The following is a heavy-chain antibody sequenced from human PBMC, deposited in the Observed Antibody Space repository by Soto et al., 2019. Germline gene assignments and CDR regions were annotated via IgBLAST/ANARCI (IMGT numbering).Heavy chain of an antibody. Sequence: PGGSLRLSCAASGFTFSSYSMNWVRQAPGKGLEWVSSISSSSSYIYYADSVKGRFTISRDNAKNSLYLQMNSLRAEDTAVYYCARDQEQLDPFDYWGQGTLVTVSS. D-gene: IGHD6-6*01. V-gene: IGHV3-21*03. CDR1: GFTFSSYS. CDR2: ISSSSSYI. CDR3: ARDQEQLDPFDY. J-gene: IGHJ4*02.